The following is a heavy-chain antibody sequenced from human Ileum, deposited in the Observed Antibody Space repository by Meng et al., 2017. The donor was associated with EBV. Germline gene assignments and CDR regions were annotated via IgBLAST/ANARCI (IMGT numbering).Heavy chain of an antibody. Sequence: QLRLQESGPGLVKPSETLFLTCSASGGSISSSNYCWGWIRQPPGKGLEWIQSICYTDYTYYNPSLKSRVTISADKSKNQFSLRLNSLTAADTAVYYCAMGPDYAKTGYWGQGTLVTVSS. CDR2: ICYTDYT. D-gene: IGHD4-17*01. CDR3: AMGPDYAKTGY. J-gene: IGHJ4*02. V-gene: IGHV4-39*01. CDR1: GGSISSSNYC.